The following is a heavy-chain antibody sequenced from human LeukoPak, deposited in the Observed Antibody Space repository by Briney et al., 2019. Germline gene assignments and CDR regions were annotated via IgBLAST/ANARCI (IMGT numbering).Heavy chain of an antibody. V-gene: IGHV4-59*08. D-gene: IGHD6-13*01. CDR2: IYYTGRT. J-gene: IGHJ5*02. CDR3: VRQSEAAGTFWFDP. Sequence: SETLSLTCTVSGGSISSHYWSWIRQPPGKGLEWIGYIYYTGRTNYNPSLKSRVTISVDTSKNQFSLRLSSMTAADTAMYYCVRQSEAAGTFWFDPWGQATLVTVSS. CDR1: GGSISSHY.